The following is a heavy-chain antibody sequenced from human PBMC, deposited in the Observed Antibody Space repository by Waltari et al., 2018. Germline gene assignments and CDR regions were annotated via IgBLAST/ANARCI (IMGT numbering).Heavy chain of an antibody. Sequence: EVQLVQSGAEVKEPGATVKLSCKASEYTFTGYYMHWVQQAPGKGLEWMGRIDPEDGESIYAEKFQGRVTITADTSTDTAYMQLSSLRSEDTAVYYCTTNADDASGSYDYWGQGTLVTVSS. J-gene: IGHJ4*02. CDR1: EYTFTGYY. D-gene: IGHD3-10*01. CDR3: TTNADDASGSYDY. V-gene: IGHV1-69-2*01. CDR2: IDPEDGES.